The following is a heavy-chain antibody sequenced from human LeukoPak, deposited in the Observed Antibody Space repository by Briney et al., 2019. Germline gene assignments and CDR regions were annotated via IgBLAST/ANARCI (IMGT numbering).Heavy chain of an antibody. CDR3: ARVVFPSRVSDY. J-gene: IGHJ4*02. Sequence: GGSLRLSCAASGFTFSSYWMSWVRQAPGEGLEWVANIKQDGSEKYYVDSAKGRFTISKDNAKNSLYLQMNSLRAEDTAVYYCARVVFPSRVSDYWGQGTLVTVSS. CDR2: IKQDGSEK. V-gene: IGHV3-7*01. CDR1: GFTFSSYW. D-gene: IGHD2-21*01.